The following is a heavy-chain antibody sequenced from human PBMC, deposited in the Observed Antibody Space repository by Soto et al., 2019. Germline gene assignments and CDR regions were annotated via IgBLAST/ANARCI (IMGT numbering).Heavy chain of an antibody. D-gene: IGHD4-17*01. Sequence: EVQLVESGGGLVQPGGSLRLSCAASGFTFSSYWMHWVRQAPGKGLVWVARINPDGSDTIYADSVKGRFTISRDNAKNTLYLQMSTLRADDTAVYYCARPTVTLHYWGQGTLVAVSS. CDR3: ARPTVTLHY. CDR2: INPDGSDT. V-gene: IGHV3-74*01. CDR1: GFTFSSYW. J-gene: IGHJ4*02.